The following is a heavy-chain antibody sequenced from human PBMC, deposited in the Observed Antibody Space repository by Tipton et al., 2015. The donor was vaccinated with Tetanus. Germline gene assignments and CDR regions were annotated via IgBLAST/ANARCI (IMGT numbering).Heavy chain of an antibody. CDR2: ISGGGDT. J-gene: IGHJ4*02. D-gene: IGHD7-27*01. Sequence: GSLRLSCAASGFTVSNNYMNWVRQAPGKGLEWVSVISGGGDTSYADSVKGRFIISTDNFKNTLYLQMDSLRAEDTAVYYCVRDAPNWGKYDYWGQGNLVTVSS. V-gene: IGHV3-66*01. CDR3: VRDAPNWGKYDY. CDR1: GFTVSNNY.